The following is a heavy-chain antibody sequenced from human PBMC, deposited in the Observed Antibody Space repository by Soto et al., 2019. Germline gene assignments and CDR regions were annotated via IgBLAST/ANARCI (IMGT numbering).Heavy chain of an antibody. V-gene: IGHV4-31*03. CDR3: ARSGYSYGPNPLLY. J-gene: IGHJ4*02. D-gene: IGHD5-18*01. CDR2: IYYSGST. CDR1: GCSISSGGYY. Sequence: SETLSLTCTVSGCSISSGGYYWSWIRQHPGKGLEWIGYIYYSGSTYYNTSLKSRVTISVDTSKNQFTLKLSTVTAADTAVYYCARSGYSYGPNPLLYWGQGTLVTVS.